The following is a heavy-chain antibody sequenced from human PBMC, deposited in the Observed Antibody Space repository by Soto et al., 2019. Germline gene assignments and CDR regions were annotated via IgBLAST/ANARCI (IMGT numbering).Heavy chain of an antibody. J-gene: IGHJ4*02. D-gene: IGHD2-2*02. Sequence: APVKVSCKASGYTFTSYVMHWVRQAPGQRLEWMGWINAGNGNTKYSQKFQGRVTITRDTSASTAYMELSSLRSEDTAVYYCAKSATVPAAIAYWGQGTLVTVSS. CDR1: GYTFTSYV. V-gene: IGHV1-3*01. CDR2: INAGNGNT. CDR3: AKSATVPAAIAY.